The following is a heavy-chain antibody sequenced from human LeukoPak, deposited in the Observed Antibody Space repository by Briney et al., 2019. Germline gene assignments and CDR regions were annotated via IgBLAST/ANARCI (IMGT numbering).Heavy chain of an antibody. CDR1: GGSISSYY. CDR2: IYYSGST. V-gene: IGHV4-59*01. CDR3: ARDHLANLASRLFDP. J-gene: IGHJ5*02. Sequence: SETLSLTCTVSGGSISSYYWSWIRQPAGKGLEWIGYIYYSGSTSYNPTLKSRVTISVDTSKNQFSLKLSSVTAADTAVYYCARDHLANLASRLFDPWGQGTLVTVSS. D-gene: IGHD3-3*01.